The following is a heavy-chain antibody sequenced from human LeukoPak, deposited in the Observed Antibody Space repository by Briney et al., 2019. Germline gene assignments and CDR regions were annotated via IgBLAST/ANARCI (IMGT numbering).Heavy chain of an antibody. CDR1: GYTYTSYD. J-gene: IGHJ6*03. D-gene: IGHD2-2*01. CDR2: MNPNSGNT. Sequence: ASVKVSCKASGYTYTSYDINWVRQATGQGLEWMGWMNPNSGNTGYAQKFQGRVTMTRNTSISTAYMELSSLRSEDTGVYYCARRARDCSRTSCFNYYYYTDVWGKGTTVTVSS. CDR3: ARRARDCSRTSCFNYYYYTDV. V-gene: IGHV1-8*01.